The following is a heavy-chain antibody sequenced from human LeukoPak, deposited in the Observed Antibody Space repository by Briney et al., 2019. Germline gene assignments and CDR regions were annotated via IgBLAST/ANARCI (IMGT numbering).Heavy chain of an antibody. V-gene: IGHV4-59*01. D-gene: IGHD3-22*01. J-gene: IGHJ4*02. CDR3: ARRGYYYDSSGYYYFDY. Sequence: PSETLSLTCTVSGGSISSYYWSWIRQPPGKGLEWIGYIYYSGSTNYNPSLKSRVTISVDTPKNQFSLKLSSVTAADTAVYYCARRGYYYDSSGYYYFDYWGQGTLVTVSS. CDR1: GGSISSYY. CDR2: IYYSGST.